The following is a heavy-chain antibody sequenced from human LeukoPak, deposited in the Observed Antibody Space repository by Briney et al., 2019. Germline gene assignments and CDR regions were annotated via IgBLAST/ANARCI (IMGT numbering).Heavy chain of an antibody. Sequence: GASVTVSCKASGGTFSSYAISWVRQAPGQGLEWMGRIIPILGIANYAQKFQGRVTITADKSTSTAYMELSSLRPEDTAVYYCAYSRPWIQLWLGPFDYWGQGTLVTVSS. V-gene: IGHV1-69*04. J-gene: IGHJ4*02. CDR1: GGTFSSYA. CDR3: AYSRPWIQLWLGPFDY. D-gene: IGHD5-18*01. CDR2: IIPILGIA.